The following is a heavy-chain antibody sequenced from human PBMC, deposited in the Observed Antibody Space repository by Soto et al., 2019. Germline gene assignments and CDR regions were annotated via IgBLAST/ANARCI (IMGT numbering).Heavy chain of an antibody. CDR2: ISAHNGNT. CDR1: RYAFTTYG. CDR3: ARGRYGDY. Sequence: QVHLVQYGAEVKKPGASVKVSCQGSRYAFTTYGIIWVRQAPGQGLEWMGWISAHNGNTNYAQKLQGRVTVTRDTSTSTAYMELRSLRYDDTAVYYCARGRYGDYWGQGALVTVSS. D-gene: IGHD1-1*01. V-gene: IGHV1-18*01. J-gene: IGHJ4*02.